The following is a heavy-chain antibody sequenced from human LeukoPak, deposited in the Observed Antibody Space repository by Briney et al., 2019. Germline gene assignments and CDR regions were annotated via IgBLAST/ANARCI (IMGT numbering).Heavy chain of an antibody. CDR2: IYSGGST. CDR3: AKDTSAAGYPTSWFDP. J-gene: IGHJ5*02. Sequence: PGGSLRLSCAASGFTVSSNYMSWIRQPPGKGLEWVSVIYSGGSTYYADSVKGRFTISRDNSKNTLYLQMNSLRAADTAVYYWAKDTSAAGYPTSWFDPWGQGTLVTVSS. CDR1: GFTVSSNY. V-gene: IGHV3-53*01. D-gene: IGHD6-13*01.